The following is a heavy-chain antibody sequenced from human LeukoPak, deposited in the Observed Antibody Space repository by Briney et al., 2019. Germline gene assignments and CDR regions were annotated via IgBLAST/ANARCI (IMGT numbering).Heavy chain of an antibody. CDR2: IYYSGST. CDR1: GGSISSGGYY. Sequence: PSQTLSLTCTVSGGSISSGGYYWSWIRQHPGKGLEWIGYIYYSGSTYYNPSLKSRVTISVDTSKNQFSLKLSSVTAADTAVYYCALGYCSGGGCPFENWGQGTLVTVSS. V-gene: IGHV4-31*03. D-gene: IGHD2-15*01. J-gene: IGHJ4*02. CDR3: ALGYCSGGGCPFEN.